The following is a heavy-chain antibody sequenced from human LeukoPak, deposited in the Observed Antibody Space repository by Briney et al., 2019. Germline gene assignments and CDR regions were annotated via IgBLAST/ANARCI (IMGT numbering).Heavy chain of an antibody. CDR1: GFTFSSYA. D-gene: IGHD1-26*01. CDR2: INSDGSTT. J-gene: IGHJ4*02. V-gene: IGHV3-74*01. CDR3: GRARRISGTYGSVDY. Sequence: GGSLRLSCAASGFTFSSYAMSWVRQAPGKGLVWVSRINSDGSTTNYADSVKGRFTISRDNAKNTLYLQMSSLRVEDTAVYYCGRARRISGTYGSVDYWGQGTLVTVSS.